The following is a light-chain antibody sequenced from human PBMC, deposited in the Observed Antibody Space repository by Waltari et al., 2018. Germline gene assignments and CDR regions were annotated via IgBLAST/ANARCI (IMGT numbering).Light chain of an antibody. CDR2: LGS. V-gene: IGKV2-28*01. J-gene: IGKJ1*01. Sequence: DIVVTQSPLSLPVTPGEPASISCRSSQSLLRRNGNTYLDWYLQKPGQSPQLLIYLGSNRASGVPDRFSGTGSGTDFTLRISRVEAEDVGVYYCMQSLQTLWTFGPGTKVEIK. CDR3: MQSLQTLWT. CDR1: QSLLRRNGNTY.